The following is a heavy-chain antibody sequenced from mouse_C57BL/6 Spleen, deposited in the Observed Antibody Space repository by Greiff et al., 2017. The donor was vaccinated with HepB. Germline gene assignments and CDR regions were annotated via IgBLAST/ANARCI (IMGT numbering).Heavy chain of an antibody. D-gene: IGHD4-1*01. Sequence: QVQLQQSGPELVKPGASVKISCKASGYSFTSYYIHWVKQRPGQGLEWIGWIYPGSGNTKYNEKFKGKATLTADTSSSTAYMQLSSLTSEDSAVYYCARTGDGGFAYWGQGTLVTVSA. CDR2: IYPGSGNT. V-gene: IGHV1-66*01. CDR3: ARTGDGGFAY. J-gene: IGHJ3*01. CDR1: GYSFTSYY.